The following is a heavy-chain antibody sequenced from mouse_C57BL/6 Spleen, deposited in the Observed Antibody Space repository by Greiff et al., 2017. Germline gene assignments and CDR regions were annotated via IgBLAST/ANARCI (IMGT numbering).Heavy chain of an antibody. Sequence: DVKLVESEGGLVQPGSSMKLSCTASRFTFSDYYMAWVRQVPEKGLEWVANINYDGSSTYYLDSLKSRFIISRDNAKNILYLQMSSLKSEDTATYYCARGGYYGNYVDYFDYWGQGTTLTVSS. CDR2: INYDGSST. CDR1: RFTFSDYY. CDR3: ARGGYYGNYVDYFDY. D-gene: IGHD2-1*01. V-gene: IGHV5-16*01. J-gene: IGHJ2*01.